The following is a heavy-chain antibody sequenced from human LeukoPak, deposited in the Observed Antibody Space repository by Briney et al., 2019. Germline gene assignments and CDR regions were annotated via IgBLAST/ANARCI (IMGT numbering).Heavy chain of an antibody. Sequence: PSETLSLTCTVSGYSISSGYYWGWIRQPPGKGLEWIGSIYHSGSTYYNPSLKSRVTISVDTSKNQFSLKLSSVTAADTAVYYCARRDDILTGYYGQLVAFDIWGQGTMVTVSS. CDR3: ARRDDILTGYYGQLVAFDI. CDR2: IYHSGST. D-gene: IGHD3-9*01. CDR1: GYSISSGYY. J-gene: IGHJ3*02. V-gene: IGHV4-38-2*02.